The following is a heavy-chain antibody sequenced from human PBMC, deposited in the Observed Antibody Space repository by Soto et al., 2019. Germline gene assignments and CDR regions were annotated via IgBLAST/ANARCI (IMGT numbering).Heavy chain of an antibody. CDR3: TRRNYDFWSGYPIDNWFDP. CDR1: GFTFSGSA. CDR2: IRSKANSYAT. J-gene: IGHJ5*02. V-gene: IGHV3-73*01. D-gene: IGHD3-3*01. Sequence: GGSLRLSCAASGFTFSGSAMHWVRQASGKGLEWVGRIRSKANSYATAYAASVKGGFTISRDDSKNTAYLQMNSLKTEDTAVYYCTRRNYDFWSGYPIDNWFDPWGQGTLVTVSS.